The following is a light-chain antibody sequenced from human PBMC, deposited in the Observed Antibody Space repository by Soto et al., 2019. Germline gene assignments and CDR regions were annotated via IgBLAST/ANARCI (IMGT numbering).Light chain of an antibody. CDR3: QQYGSSIKT. J-gene: IGKJ1*01. CDR1: QSVSSNY. Sequence: EIVLTQFPGTLSLSPGERATLSCRASQSVSSNYLAWYQQRPGQPPNLLIFGASNRAPGIPDRFSGSGSGTDFTLTISRLEPEDLAVYYCQQYGSSIKTFGQGTKVEI. V-gene: IGKV3-20*01. CDR2: GAS.